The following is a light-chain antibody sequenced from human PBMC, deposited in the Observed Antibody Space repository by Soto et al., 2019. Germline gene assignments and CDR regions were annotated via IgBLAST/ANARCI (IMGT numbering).Light chain of an antibody. Sequence: EIVMTQSPATLSVSPGEWATLSCRASQSISTNLAWYQQKPGQPPRLLIYGASTRATGIAARFSSSGSGTKYTLTTSSLQAEDFAVCYCQQYNNCPPLTFGGGTKVEI. J-gene: IGKJ4*01. CDR1: QSISTN. CDR3: QQYNNCPPLT. V-gene: IGKV3-15*01. CDR2: GAS.